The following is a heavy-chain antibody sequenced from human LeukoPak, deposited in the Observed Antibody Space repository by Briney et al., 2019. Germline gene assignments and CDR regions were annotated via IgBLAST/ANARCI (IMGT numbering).Heavy chain of an antibody. CDR1: GGSISSYY. D-gene: IGHD6-13*01. CDR3: ARHFSSWDGEDFDY. CDR2: IYYSGST. V-gene: IGHV4-59*08. Sequence: PSETLSLTCTVSGGSISSYYWSWIRQPAGKGLEWIGYIYYSGSTNYNPSLKSRVTISVDTSKNQFSLKLSSVTAADTAVYYCARHFSSWDGEDFDYWGQGTLVTVSS. J-gene: IGHJ4*02.